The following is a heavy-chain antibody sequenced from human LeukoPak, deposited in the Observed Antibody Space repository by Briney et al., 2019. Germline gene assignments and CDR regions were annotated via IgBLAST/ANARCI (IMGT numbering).Heavy chain of an antibody. J-gene: IGHJ4*02. CDR3: ATDLPLGVVAATPRTGY. D-gene: IGHD2-15*01. Sequence: GASVKVSCKVSGHTLTELSMHWVRQAPGKGLEWMGGFDPEDGETIYAQNFQGRVTMTEDTSTDTAYMELSSLKSEDTAVYYCATDLPLGVVAATPRTGYWGQGTLVTVSS. V-gene: IGHV1-24*01. CDR2: FDPEDGET. CDR1: GHTLTELS.